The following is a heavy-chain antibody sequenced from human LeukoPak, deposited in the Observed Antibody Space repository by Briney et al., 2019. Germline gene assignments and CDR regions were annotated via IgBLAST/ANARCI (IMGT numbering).Heavy chain of an antibody. CDR3: ARERLPRGGDYWYFDI. Sequence: SVKGSCKASGGTFNSNGITWVRQAPGAGLEWLGGIIPALRTANFAPKFQGRVTMTTDESTTTVYMELTSLRSEDTAMYFCARERLPRGGDYWYFDIWGRGTLVTVSS. J-gene: IGHJ2*01. CDR1: GGTFNSNG. V-gene: IGHV1-69*05. CDR2: IIPALRTA. D-gene: IGHD3-10*01.